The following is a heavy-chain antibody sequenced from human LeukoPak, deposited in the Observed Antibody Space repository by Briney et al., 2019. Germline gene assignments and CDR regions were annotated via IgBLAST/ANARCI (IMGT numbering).Heavy chain of an antibody. CDR1: GYSISSSNR. CDR3: ARVRGVFPYWYFDL. J-gene: IGHJ2*01. D-gene: IGHD3-10*01. Sequence: SETLSLTCAVSGYSISSSNRWGWIRQPPGKGLEWIGYIYYSGSTYYNPSLKSRVTMSVDTSKNQFSLKLSSVTAVDTAVYYCARVRGVFPYWYFDLWGRGTLVTVSS. V-gene: IGHV4-28*03. CDR2: IYYSGST.